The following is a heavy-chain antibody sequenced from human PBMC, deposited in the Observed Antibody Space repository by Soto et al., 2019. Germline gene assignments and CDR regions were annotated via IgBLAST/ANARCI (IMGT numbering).Heavy chain of an antibody. CDR3: AKEPGYCSGGSCYSGSGY. Sequence: EVQLLESGGGLVQPGGSLRLSCAASGFTFSSYAMSWVRQAPGKGLEWVSAISGSGGSTYYADSVKGRFTISRDNSKNTLYLQMNSLRAEDTAVYYCAKEPGYCSGGSCYSGSGYWGQGTLVTVSS. CDR2: ISGSGGST. CDR1: GFTFSSYA. V-gene: IGHV3-23*01. J-gene: IGHJ4*02. D-gene: IGHD2-15*01.